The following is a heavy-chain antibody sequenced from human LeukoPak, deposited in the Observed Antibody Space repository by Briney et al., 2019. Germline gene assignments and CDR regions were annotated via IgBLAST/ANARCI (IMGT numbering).Heavy chain of an antibody. J-gene: IGHJ6*02. D-gene: IGHD3-3*01. CDR1: GFTFSSYA. V-gene: IGHV3-30-3*01. CDR3: ARDGGDDYDFWSGCYLSEYGMDV. Sequence: PPGGSLRLSGAASGFTFSSYAMHWDRQAPGKGLVGVAVISYDGSNKYYADSVKGRFTISRDNSKNSLYLQMNSLRAEDTAVYYCARDGGDDYDFWSGCYLSEYGMDVWGQGTTVTVSS. CDR2: ISYDGSNK.